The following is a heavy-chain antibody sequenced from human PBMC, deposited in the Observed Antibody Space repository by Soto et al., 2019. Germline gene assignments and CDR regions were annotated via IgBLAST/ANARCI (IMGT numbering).Heavy chain of an antibody. Sequence: GGSLRLCCAASRFTFSRYSMNWVRQAPGKGLEWVSYISSSSSTIYYADSVKGRFTISRDNAKNSLYLQMNSLRAEDTAVYYCARESMTNGVRSADCLAAFDIRGQRTMVTVSS. V-gene: IGHV3-48*01. CDR1: RFTFSRYS. CDR2: ISSSSSTI. J-gene: IGHJ3*02. D-gene: IGHD2-8*01. CDR3: ARESMTNGVRSADCLAAFDI.